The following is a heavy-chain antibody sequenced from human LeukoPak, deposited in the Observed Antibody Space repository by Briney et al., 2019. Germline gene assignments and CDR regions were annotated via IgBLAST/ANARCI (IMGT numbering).Heavy chain of an antibody. D-gene: IGHD1-1*01. J-gene: IGHJ6*03. CDR3: TTGTQKYYYYYYMDV. Sequence: GGSLRLSCAASEFSVGSNYMTWVRQAPGKGLEWVSLIYSGGSTYYADSVKGRFTISRDDSKNTLYLQMNSLKTEDTAVYYCTTGTQKYYYYYYMDVWGKGTTVTVSS. CDR1: EFSVGSNY. V-gene: IGHV3-66*01. CDR2: IYSGGST.